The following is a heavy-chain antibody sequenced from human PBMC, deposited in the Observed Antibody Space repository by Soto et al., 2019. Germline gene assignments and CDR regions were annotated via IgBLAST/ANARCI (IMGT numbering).Heavy chain of an antibody. CDR3: ARDKRSSWSNYYYYYGMGV. D-gene: IGHD6-13*01. Sequence: GSLRLSCAAAGLTVSSNYMSWVRQAPGKGLEWVSVIYSGGSTYYADSVKGRFTISRDNSKNTLYLQMNSLRAEDTAVYYCARDKRSSWSNYYYYYGMGVWGQGTTVTVYS. V-gene: IGHV3-53*01. CDR2: IYSGGST. J-gene: IGHJ6*02. CDR1: GLTVSSNY.